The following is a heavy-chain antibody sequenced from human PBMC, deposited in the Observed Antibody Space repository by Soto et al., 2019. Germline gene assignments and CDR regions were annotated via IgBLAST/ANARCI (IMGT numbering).Heavy chain of an antibody. CDR3: ARDGTPLSERPDAYDI. D-gene: IGHD1-1*01. J-gene: IGHJ3*02. Sequence: GGSLRLSCVASGFSFSSYWMNWVRQAPGKGLEWVGNIKQDGSEKLYVDSVKGRISISRDNAKNSLYLQLNSLRAEDSAVYYCARDGTPLSERPDAYDIWGQGTMVTVSS. CDR2: IKQDGSEK. V-gene: IGHV3-7*01. CDR1: GFSFSSYW.